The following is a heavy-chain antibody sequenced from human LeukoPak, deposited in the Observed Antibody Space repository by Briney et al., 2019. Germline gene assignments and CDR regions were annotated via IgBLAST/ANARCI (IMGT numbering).Heavy chain of an antibody. CDR1: GGTFNSYA. J-gene: IGHJ4*02. CDR2: IIPILGIA. D-gene: IGHD6-19*01. Sequence: SVKVSCKASGGTFNSYAISWVRQAPGQGLEWMGRIIPILGIANYAQKFQGRVTITADKSTSTAYMELSSLRSEDTAVYYCARDGADIAVAGTRYFDYWGQGTLVTVSS. CDR3: ARDGADIAVAGTRYFDY. V-gene: IGHV1-69*04.